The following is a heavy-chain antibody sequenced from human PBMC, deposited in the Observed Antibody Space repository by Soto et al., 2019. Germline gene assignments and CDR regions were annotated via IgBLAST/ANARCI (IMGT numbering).Heavy chain of an antibody. J-gene: IGHJ4*02. CDR1: GYTLSKLY. Sequence: QVPLVQSGAEVKKPGASVKVSCKVSGYTLSKLYMHWVRQAPGKGLEWMGGFHAEDGETIYAQKFQGRVTMTEDFFTDTAYMELSSLRSEDAAVYYCATGIAVVGGGPYVDYWGQGTLVTVSS. V-gene: IGHV1-24*01. D-gene: IGHD2-15*01. CDR3: ATGIAVVGGGPYVDY. CDR2: FHAEDGET.